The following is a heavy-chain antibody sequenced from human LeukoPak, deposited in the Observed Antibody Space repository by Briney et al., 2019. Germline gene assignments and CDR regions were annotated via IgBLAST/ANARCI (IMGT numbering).Heavy chain of an antibody. V-gene: IGHV1-2*02. CDR1: GYTFTGYY. Sequence: SVRGSCEASGYTFTGYYMQWVRQAASQGLEWMGWINPNSGGTNYAQKFQGRVTMTRDTSISTAYMELSRLRSDDTAVYYCARASSIAARHFDYWGQGTLVTVSS. CDR2: INPNSGGT. D-gene: IGHD6-6*01. J-gene: IGHJ4*02. CDR3: ARASSIAARHFDY.